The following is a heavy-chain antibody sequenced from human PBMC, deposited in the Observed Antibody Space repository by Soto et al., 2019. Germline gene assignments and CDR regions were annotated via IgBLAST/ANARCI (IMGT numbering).Heavy chain of an antibody. D-gene: IGHD5-18*01. CDR3: ADTAMGNYYYGMDV. CDR1: GGTFSSYA. J-gene: IGHJ6*02. CDR2: IIPIFGTA. V-gene: IGHV1-69*13. Sequence: SVKVSCKASGGTFSSYAISWVRQAPGQGLEWMGGIIPIFGTANYAQKFKGRVTITADESTSTAYMELSSLRSEDTAVYYCADTAMGNYYYGMDVWGQGTTVTVSS.